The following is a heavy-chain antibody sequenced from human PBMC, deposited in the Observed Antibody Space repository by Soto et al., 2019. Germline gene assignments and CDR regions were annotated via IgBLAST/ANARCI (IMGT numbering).Heavy chain of an antibody. Sequence: SETLSLTCTVSGGSISSGDYYWSWIRQPPGKGLEWIGYIYYSGSTYYNPSLKSRVTISVDTSKNQFSLKLSSVTAADTAGYYFARSPITARPGDWFDPWGQGTLVTVSS. CDR2: IYYSGST. CDR1: GGSISSGDYY. CDR3: ARSPITARPGDWFDP. J-gene: IGHJ5*02. D-gene: IGHD6-6*01. V-gene: IGHV4-30-4*01.